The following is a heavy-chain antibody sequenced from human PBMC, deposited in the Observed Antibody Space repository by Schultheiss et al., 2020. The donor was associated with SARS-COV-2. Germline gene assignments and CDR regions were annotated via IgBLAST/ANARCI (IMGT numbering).Heavy chain of an antibody. D-gene: IGHD3-22*01. J-gene: IGHJ4*02. CDR2: INHSGST. Sequence: SETLSLTCAVYGGSFSGYYWGWIRQPPGKGLEWIGEINHSGSTNYNPSLKSRVTISVDTSNNQFSLRLNSVAAADTAVYYCARVGYDSSGYYYFDYWGQGTLVTVSS. CDR1: GGSFSGYY. CDR3: ARVGYDSSGYYYFDY. V-gene: IGHV4-34*01.